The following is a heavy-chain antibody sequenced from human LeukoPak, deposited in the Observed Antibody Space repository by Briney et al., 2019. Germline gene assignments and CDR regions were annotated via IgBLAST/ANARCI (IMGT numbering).Heavy chain of an antibody. Sequence: SETLSLTCTVSGGSISSYYWSWIRQPPGKGLEWIGYIYDSGSTNYNPSLKSRVTISVDTSKNQLSLKLRSVTAADTAVYYCARRGSGASLEYYFDLWGRGTLVTVSS. D-gene: IGHD1-14*01. CDR2: IYDSGST. CDR1: GGSISSYY. CDR3: ARRGSGASLEYYFDL. V-gene: IGHV4-59*08. J-gene: IGHJ2*01.